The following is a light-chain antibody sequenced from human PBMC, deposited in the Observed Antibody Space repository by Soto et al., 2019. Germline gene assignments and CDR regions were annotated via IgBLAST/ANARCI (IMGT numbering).Light chain of an antibody. Sequence: QSALTQPAAVSGPPGQSITISCTGTSSDVGRYNYVSWYQQHSGKAPKLVIYEVRNRPSGISNRFSASKSGNTASLTISGLQAEDEAEYYCTSYTSNTTWVFGGGTQLTVL. CDR3: TSYTSNTTWV. V-gene: IGLV2-14*01. CDR1: SSDVGRYNY. J-gene: IGLJ3*02. CDR2: EVR.